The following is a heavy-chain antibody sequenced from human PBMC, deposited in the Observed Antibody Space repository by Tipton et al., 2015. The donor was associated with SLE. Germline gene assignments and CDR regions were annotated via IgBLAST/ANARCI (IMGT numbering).Heavy chain of an antibody. CDR3: ARDGSVSPLDV. V-gene: IGHV4-4*07. CDR1: GVSISTYY. D-gene: IGHD5/OR15-5a*01. Sequence: LRLSCAVSGVSISTYYWGWIRLSAGKGLEWIGRVSTTGNNNNNPSLKSRVTMSVDTSKNQVSLKLASVTAADTAVYYCARDGSVSPLDVWGQGTSVVVSS. CDR2: VSTTGNN. J-gene: IGHJ3*01.